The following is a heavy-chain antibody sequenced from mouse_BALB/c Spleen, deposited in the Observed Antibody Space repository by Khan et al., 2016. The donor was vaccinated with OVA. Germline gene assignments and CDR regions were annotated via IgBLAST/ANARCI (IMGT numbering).Heavy chain of an antibody. CDR1: GYSFTGYF. D-gene: IGHD1-1*01. Sequence: EVQLQQSGPELVKPGASVKISCKASGYSFTGYFMNWVMQSHGKSLEWIGRINPHIGETFYNPKFKGKVTLTADESSSTAHMEPRSLASEDSAVYYCARIYGSDFDYWGQGTSLTVSS. V-gene: IGHV1-20*02. CDR2: INPHIGET. CDR3: ARIYGSDFDY. J-gene: IGHJ2*02.